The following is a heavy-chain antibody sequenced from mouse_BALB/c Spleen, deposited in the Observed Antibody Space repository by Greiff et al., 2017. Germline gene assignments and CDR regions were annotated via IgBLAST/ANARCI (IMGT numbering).Heavy chain of an antibody. CDR3: ALGPYYAMDY. CDR1: GYTFTSYW. CDR2: INPSNGRT. V-gene: IGHV1S81*02. Sequence: QVQLQQSGAELVKPGASVKLSCKASGYTFTSYWMHWVKQRPGQGLEWIGEINPSNGRTNYNEKFKSKATLTVDKSSSTAYMQLSSLTSEDSAVYYCALGPYYAMDYWGQGTSVTVSS. J-gene: IGHJ4*01.